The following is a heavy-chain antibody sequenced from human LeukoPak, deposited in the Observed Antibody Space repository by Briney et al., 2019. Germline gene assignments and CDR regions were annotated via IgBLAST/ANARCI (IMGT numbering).Heavy chain of an antibody. CDR1: GGSISSGDYY. D-gene: IGHD3-10*01. CDR3: ASITMVRGVIFPFGY. Sequence: SETLSLTCTVSGGSISSGDYYWSWIRQPPGKGLEWIGYIYYSGSTYYNPSLKSRVTISVDTSKNQFSLKLSSVTAADTAVYYCASITMVRGVIFPFGYWGQGTLVTVSS. J-gene: IGHJ4*02. V-gene: IGHV4-30-4*01. CDR2: IYYSGST.